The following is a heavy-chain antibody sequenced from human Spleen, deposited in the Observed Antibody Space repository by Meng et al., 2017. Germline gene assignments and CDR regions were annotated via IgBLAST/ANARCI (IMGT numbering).Heavy chain of an antibody. V-gene: IGHV4-34*01. Sequence: SETLSLTCVVSGGSFSDYYWSWIRQPPGKGLEWIGEINHSGSTNYNPSLKSRVTISVDTSKNQFSLKLSSVTAADTAVYYCAREPWIQLWFPWYFDLWGRGTLVTVSS. D-gene: IGHD5-18*01. CDR1: GGSFSDYY. CDR2: INHSGST. J-gene: IGHJ2*01. CDR3: AREPWIQLWFPWYFDL.